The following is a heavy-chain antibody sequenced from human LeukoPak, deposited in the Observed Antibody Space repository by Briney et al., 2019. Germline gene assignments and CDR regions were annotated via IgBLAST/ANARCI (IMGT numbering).Heavy chain of an antibody. CDR2: ISTSSTTI. V-gene: IGHV3-11*04. J-gene: IGHJ4*02. CDR3: ARGGRYCSGTTCYYFDY. CDR1: GFTFSDYY. D-gene: IGHD2-2*01. Sequence: GGSLRLSCAASGFTFSDYYMSWIRQAPGKGLEWISYISTSSTTIYYADSVKGRFTISRDNARNSLYLQVNSLRAEDTAVYYCARGGRYCSGTTCYYFDYWGQGTLVTVSS.